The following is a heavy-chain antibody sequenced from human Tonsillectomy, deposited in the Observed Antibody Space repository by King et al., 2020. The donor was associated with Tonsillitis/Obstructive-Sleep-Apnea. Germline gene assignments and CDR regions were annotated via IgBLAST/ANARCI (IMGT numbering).Heavy chain of an antibody. Sequence: VQLQQWGAGLLKPSETLSLTCAVYGGSFSGYYWSWIRQPPGKGLEWIGEINHSGSTNYNPSLKSRVTISVDTSKNQFSLKLSSVTAADTAVYYCARRGPGYSSSWPFYWGQGTLVTVSS. V-gene: IGHV4-34*01. CDR2: INHSGST. J-gene: IGHJ4*02. CDR1: GGSFSGYY. D-gene: IGHD6-13*01. CDR3: ARRGPGYSSSWPFY.